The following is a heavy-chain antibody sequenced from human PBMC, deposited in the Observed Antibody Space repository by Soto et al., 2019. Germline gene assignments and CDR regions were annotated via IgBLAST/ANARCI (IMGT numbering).Heavy chain of an antibody. J-gene: IGHJ6*02. CDR2: IMTIFRAP. CDR3: ASWLKGPDIGNYYYGMDV. D-gene: IGHD2-15*01. V-gene: IGHV1-69*12. CDR1: GGAFSDYA. Sequence: QVQLVQSGAEVKKPGSSVKVSCKASGGAFSDYAFSWVRQAPGQGLEWLGGIMTIFRAPDYAQKFQGRVTITADEFTRTAYMEMNSLRSEDPAVYYCASWLKGPDIGNYYYGMDVWGQGTTVTVS.